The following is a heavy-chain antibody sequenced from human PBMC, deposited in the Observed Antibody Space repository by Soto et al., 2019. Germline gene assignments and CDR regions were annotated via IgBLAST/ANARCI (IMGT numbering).Heavy chain of an antibody. V-gene: IGHV1-18*01. CDR2: ISAYNGNT. J-gene: IGHJ6*02. D-gene: IGHD2-2*01. Sequence: ASVKVSCKASGYTFTSYGISWVRQAPGQGLEWMGWISAYNGNTNYAQKLQGRVTMTTDTSTSTADMELRSLRSDDTAVYYCARVGRCSSTSCYYYYYYGMDVWGQGTTVTVSS. CDR3: ARVGRCSSTSCYYYYYYGMDV. CDR1: GYTFTSYG.